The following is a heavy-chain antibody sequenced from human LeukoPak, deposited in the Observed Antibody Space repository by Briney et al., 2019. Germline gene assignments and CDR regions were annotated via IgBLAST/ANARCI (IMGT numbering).Heavy chain of an antibody. D-gene: IGHD3-22*01. Sequence: PGGSLRLSCAASGFSFSSYSVNWVRQAPGKGLEWVSAIGGSGGSTYYADSVKGRFTISRDNPKKTLYLQMDSLRAEDTAVYYCAKDHYYDSSNCYYGRPNLFDYWGQGTLVTVSS. CDR3: AKDHYYDSSNCYYGRPNLFDY. V-gene: IGHV3-23*01. J-gene: IGHJ4*02. CDR2: IGGSGGST. CDR1: GFSFSSYS.